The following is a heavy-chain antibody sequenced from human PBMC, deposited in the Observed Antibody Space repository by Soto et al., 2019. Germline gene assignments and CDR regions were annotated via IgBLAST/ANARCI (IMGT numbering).Heavy chain of an antibody. V-gene: IGHV4-34*01. CDR1: GGSIRSFY. Sequence: PSETLSLTCTVSGGSIRSFYWSWIRQPPGKGLEWIGEINHSGSTNYNPSLKSRVTISVDTSKNQFSLKLSSVTAADTAVYYCARGRSWHYYGSGPFDPWGQGTLVTVSS. CDR2: INHSGST. J-gene: IGHJ5*02. D-gene: IGHD3-10*01. CDR3: ARGRSWHYYGSGPFDP.